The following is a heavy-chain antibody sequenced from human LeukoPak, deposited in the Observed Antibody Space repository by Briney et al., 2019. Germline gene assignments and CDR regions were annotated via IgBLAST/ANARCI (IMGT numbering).Heavy chain of an antibody. V-gene: IGHV5-51*01. CDR2: IYPGDSDT. CDR3: ARLHPYSSGWYIGADY. D-gene: IGHD6-19*01. CDR1: GYSFTSYW. J-gene: IGHJ4*02. Sequence: RGESLKISCKGSGYSFTSYWIGWVRQMPGKGLEWMGIIYPGDSDTRYSPSFQGQVTISADKSITTAYLQWSSLKASDTAMYYCARLHPYSSGWYIGADYWGQGTLVSVSS.